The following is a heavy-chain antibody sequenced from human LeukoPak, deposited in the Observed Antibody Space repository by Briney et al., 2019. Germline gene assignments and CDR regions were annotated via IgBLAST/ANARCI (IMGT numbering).Heavy chain of an antibody. V-gene: IGHV4-31*03. CDR2: IYYSGST. CDR3: ARGGTTYYYYYMDV. CDR1: GGSISSGGYY. D-gene: IGHD2/OR15-2a*01. Sequence: SETLSLTCTVSGGSISSGGYYWSWIRQHPGKGLEWIGYIYYSGSTYYNPSLKSRVTISVDTSKNQFSLKLSSVTAADTAVYYCARGGTTYYYYYMDVWGKGTTVTVSS. J-gene: IGHJ6*03.